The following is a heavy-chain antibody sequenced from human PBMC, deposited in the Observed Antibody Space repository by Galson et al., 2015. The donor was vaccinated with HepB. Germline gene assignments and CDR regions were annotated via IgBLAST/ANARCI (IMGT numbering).Heavy chain of an antibody. J-gene: IGHJ2*01. V-gene: IGHV4-39*01. CDR3: ARPRRWLQFGWYFDL. CDR1: GGSITSVSDY. Sequence: SETLSLTCTVSGGSITSVSDYWGWIRQSPGKGLEWIGTDHSSGSTFYNPTFTSRATISVDTSKNQFSLRLTSVTAADTAVYYCARPRRWLQFGWYFDLWGRGTLVTVSS. CDR2: DHSSGST. D-gene: IGHD5-24*01.